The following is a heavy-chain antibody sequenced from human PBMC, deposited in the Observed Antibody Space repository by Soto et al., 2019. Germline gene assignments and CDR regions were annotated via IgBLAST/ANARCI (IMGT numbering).Heavy chain of an antibody. D-gene: IGHD3-3*01. V-gene: IGHV3-74*01. CDR3: ARVWRGYHQY. Sequence: GGSLRLSCAASEITFSYYWMHWVRQAPGKGLEWVSRINSDGSSTSYADSVKGRFTISRDNAKNTLYPQMNSLRAEDTAVYFCARVWRGYHQYWGPGTLVTVSS. CDR2: INSDGSST. CDR1: EITFSYYW. J-gene: IGHJ4*02.